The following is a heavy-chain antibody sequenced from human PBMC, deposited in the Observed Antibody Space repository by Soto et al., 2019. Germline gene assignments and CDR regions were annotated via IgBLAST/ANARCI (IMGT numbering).Heavy chain of an antibody. D-gene: IGHD2-15*01. J-gene: IGHJ6*02. Sequence: ASVKVSCKASGGTFSSYAISWVRQAPGQGLEWMGGIIPIFGAANYAQKFQGRVTITADESTSTAYMELSSLRSEDTAVYYCAADIVVVVAANAGYYYYGMDVWGQGTTVTVSS. V-gene: IGHV1-69*13. CDR2: IIPIFGAA. CDR3: AADIVVVVAANAGYYYYGMDV. CDR1: GGTFSSYA.